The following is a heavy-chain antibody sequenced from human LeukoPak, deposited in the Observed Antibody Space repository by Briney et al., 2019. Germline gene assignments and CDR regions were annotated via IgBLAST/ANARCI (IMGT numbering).Heavy chain of an antibody. CDR3: VRQGWIAARPAYCDN. CDR1: GYRFTNNW. V-gene: IGHV5-51*01. J-gene: IGHJ4*02. CDR2: IYPGDSDT. Sequence: GESLKISCKVSGYRFTNNWIGWVRQMPGKGLEWMGIIYPGDSDTRYSPSFQGQVTISADKSISTAYLQWSSLKASDTAMYYCVRQGWIAARPAYCDNWGQGTLVTVSS. D-gene: IGHD6-6*01.